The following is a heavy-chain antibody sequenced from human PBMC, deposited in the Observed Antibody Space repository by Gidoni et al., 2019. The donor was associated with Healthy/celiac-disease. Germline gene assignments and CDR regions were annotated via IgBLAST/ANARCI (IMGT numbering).Heavy chain of an antibody. CDR1: GFTFDDYA. Sequence: EVQLVESGGGLVQPGRSLRLSCAASGFTFDDYAMHWVRQAPGKGLEWVSGISWNSGSIGYADSVKGRFTISRDNAKNSLYLQMNSLRAEDTALYYCAKVLVRYYYYYGMDVWGQGTTVTVSS. CDR2: ISWNSGSI. CDR3: AKVLVRYYYYYGMDV. V-gene: IGHV3-9*01. J-gene: IGHJ6*02. D-gene: IGHD3-3*01.